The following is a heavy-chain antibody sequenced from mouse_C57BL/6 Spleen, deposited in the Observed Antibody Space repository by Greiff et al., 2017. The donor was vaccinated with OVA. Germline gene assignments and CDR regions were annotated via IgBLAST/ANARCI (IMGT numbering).Heavy chain of an antibody. J-gene: IGHJ2*01. D-gene: IGHD2-4*01. CDR1: GYTFTSYW. V-gene: IGHV1-52*01. CDR3: ARSVCYDYDGSNFDY. CDR2: IDPSDSET. Sequence: QVQLKQPGAELVRPGSSVKLSCKASGYTFTSYWMHWVKQRPIQGLEWIGNIDPSDSETHYNQKFKDKATLTVDKSSITAYMQLSSLTSEDSAVYYCARSVCYDYDGSNFDYWGQGTTLTVSS.